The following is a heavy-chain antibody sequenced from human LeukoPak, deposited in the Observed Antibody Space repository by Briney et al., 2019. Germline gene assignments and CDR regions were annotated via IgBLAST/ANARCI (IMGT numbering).Heavy chain of an antibody. CDR3: AKRSVSGTYFFDN. CDR2: ISISGGST. CDR1: GFTFSSYA. J-gene: IGHJ4*02. V-gene: IGHV3-23*01. D-gene: IGHD1-26*01. Sequence: GGSLRLSCAASGFTFSSYAMSWVRQAPGKGLEWVSVISISGGSTYYADSVKGRFTISRDNSKSTLYLQMNSLRAEDTAVYHCAKRSVSGTYFFDNWGQGTLVTVSS.